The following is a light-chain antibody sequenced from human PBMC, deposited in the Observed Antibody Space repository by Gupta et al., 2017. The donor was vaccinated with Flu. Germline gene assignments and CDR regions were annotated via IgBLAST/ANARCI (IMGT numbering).Light chain of an antibody. CDR3: QSADNTDVV. CDR1: VLSKQY. CDR2: KDT. Sequence: SFALTQPPSLSVSPGPTARITCFGDVLSKQYTYWYQQRPGQAPVVLIYKDTERPSGIPERFSGASSGTRATLTISGVQAEDAADYYCQSADNTDVVFGGGTRLTVL. V-gene: IGLV3-25*02. J-gene: IGLJ2*01.